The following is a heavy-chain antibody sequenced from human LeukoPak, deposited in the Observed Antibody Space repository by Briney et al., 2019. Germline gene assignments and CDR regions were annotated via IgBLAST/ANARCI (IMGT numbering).Heavy chain of an antibody. CDR2: MNPNSGNT. V-gene: IGHV1-8*03. CDR3: ARRFTYYDFWSGYYPNGDAFDI. Sequence: ASVKVSCKASGYTFTSYDINWVRQATGQGLEWMGWMNPNSGNTGYAQKFQGRVTITRNTSISTAYMELSSLRSEDTAVYYCARRFTYYDFWSGYYPNGDAFDIWGQGTMVTVSS. D-gene: IGHD3-3*01. CDR1: GYTFTSYD. J-gene: IGHJ3*02.